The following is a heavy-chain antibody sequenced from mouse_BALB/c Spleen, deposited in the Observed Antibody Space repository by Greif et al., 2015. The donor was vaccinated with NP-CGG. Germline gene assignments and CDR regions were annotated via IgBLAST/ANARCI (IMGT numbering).Heavy chain of an antibody. D-gene: IGHD2-10*02. CDR2: IRNKANGYTT. CDR1: GFTFTDYY. Sequence: EVKLVESGGGLVQPGGSLRLSCATSGFTFTDYYMSWVRQPPGKALEWLGFIRNKANGYTTEYSASVKGRFTISRDNSQRILYLQMNTLRAEDSATYYCAREYGNYFDYWGQGTTLTVSS. V-gene: IGHV7-3*02. CDR3: AREYGNYFDY. J-gene: IGHJ2*01.